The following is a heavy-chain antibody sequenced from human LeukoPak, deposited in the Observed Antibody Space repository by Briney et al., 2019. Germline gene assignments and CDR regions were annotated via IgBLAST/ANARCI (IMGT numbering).Heavy chain of an antibody. V-gene: IGHV4-34*01. J-gene: IGHJ3*02. CDR3: ARGLGSTSFAFDI. CDR1: GGSFSGYY. D-gene: IGHD2-2*01. Sequence: SETLSLTCAVYGGSFSGYYWSWIRQPPGKGLEWIGEINHGGSTNYNPSLKSRVTISVDTSKNQFSLKLSSVTAADTAVYYCARGLGSTSFAFDIWGQGTMVTVSS. CDR2: INHGGST.